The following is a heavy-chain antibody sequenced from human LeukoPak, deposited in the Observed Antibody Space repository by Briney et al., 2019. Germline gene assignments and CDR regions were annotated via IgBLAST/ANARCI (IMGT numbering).Heavy chain of an antibody. CDR1: GGSISSYY. CDR3: AVQSFGVVNFYVDV. CDR2: ISYSGRT. Sequence: SETLSLTCTVSGGSISSYYWSWIRQPPGKGLEWIGYISYSGRTNYNPSLKSRVTISVDTSKNQFSLKLSSVTAADTAVYYCAVQSFGVVNFYVDVWGKGTTVTVSS. J-gene: IGHJ6*03. D-gene: IGHD3-3*01. V-gene: IGHV4-59*01.